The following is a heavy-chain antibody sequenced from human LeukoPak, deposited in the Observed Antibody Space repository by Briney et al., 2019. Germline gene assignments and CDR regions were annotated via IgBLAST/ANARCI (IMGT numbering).Heavy chain of an antibody. CDR1: GFTFSSYA. J-gene: IGHJ4*02. Sequence: GGSLRLSCAASGFTFSSYAMSWVRQAPGKGLEWVSAISGSGGSTYYADSVKGRFTISRDNAKNSLYLQMNSLRAEDTALYYCAKARGYSYAFDYWGQGTLVTVSS. CDR2: ISGSGGST. V-gene: IGHV3-23*01. CDR3: AKARGYSYAFDY. D-gene: IGHD5-18*01.